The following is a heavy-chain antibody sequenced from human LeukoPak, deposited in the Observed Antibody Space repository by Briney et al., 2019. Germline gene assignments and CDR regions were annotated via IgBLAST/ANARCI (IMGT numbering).Heavy chain of an antibody. CDR2: IIPIFGTA. V-gene: IGHV1-69*05. CDR3: ARASRWLPYYFDY. CDR1: GGTFSSYA. Sequence: SVKVSCKASGGTFSSYAIIWVRQAPGQGLEWMGRIIPIFGTANYAQKFQGRVTITTDESTSTAYMVLSSLRSEDTAVYYCARASRWLPYYFDYWGQGTLVTVSS. D-gene: IGHD5-24*01. J-gene: IGHJ4*02.